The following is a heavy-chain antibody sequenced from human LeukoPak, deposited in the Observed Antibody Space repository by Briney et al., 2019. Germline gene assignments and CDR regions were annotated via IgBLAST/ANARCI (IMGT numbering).Heavy chain of an antibody. CDR1: GGSISSYY. V-gene: IGHV4-59*01. CDR2: IYYSGST. Sequence: PSETLSLTCTVSGGSISSYYWSWIRQPPGEGLEWIGYIYYSGSTNYNPSLKSPVTISVDTSKNQFSLNLSSVTAADTAVYYCARQRGGYDYYIDYWGQGTLVTVSS. CDR3: ARQRGGYDYYIDY. D-gene: IGHD5-12*01. J-gene: IGHJ4*02.